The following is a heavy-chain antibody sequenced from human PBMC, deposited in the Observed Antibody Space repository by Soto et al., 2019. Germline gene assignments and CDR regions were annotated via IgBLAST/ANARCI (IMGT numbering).Heavy chain of an antibody. CDR2: ISAYNGNT. V-gene: IGHV1-18*04. Sequence: ASVKVSCKASGYTFSGYGISWVRQAPGQGLEWMGWISAYNGNTNYAPKPQGRVTMTTDTSTTTAYMELRRLRSDDTAVYSCATGHSGISSGWSLEGLDYWRQRTLVTASS. J-gene: IGHJ4*02. D-gene: IGHD6-19*01. CDR1: GYTFSGYG. CDR3: ATGHSGISSGWSLEGLDY.